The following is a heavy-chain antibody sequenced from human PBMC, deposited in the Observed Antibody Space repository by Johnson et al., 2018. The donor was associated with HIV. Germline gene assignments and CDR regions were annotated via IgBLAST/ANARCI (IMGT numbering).Heavy chain of an antibody. V-gene: IGHV3-30-3*01. CDR3: ATYSSSWYKGGDAFDI. D-gene: IGHD6-13*01. Sequence: QVQLVESGGGVIQPGRSLRLSCAASGFTFSSYAMHWVRQAPGKGLEWVAVISYDGSNKYYADSVKGRFTISRDNAKNSLYLQMNSLRAEDTAVYYCATYSSSWYKGGDAFDIWGQGTMVTVSS. J-gene: IGHJ3*02. CDR2: ISYDGSNK. CDR1: GFTFSSYA.